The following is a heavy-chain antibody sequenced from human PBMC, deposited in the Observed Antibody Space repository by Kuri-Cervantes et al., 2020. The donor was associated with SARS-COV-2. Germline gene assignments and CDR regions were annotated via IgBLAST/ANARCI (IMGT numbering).Heavy chain of an antibody. D-gene: IGHD3-3*01. V-gene: IGHV1-24*01. CDR3: ATDLLFFGVVVMSFDI. CDR2: FDPEDGET. CDR1: GYTLTELS. Sequence: ASVKVSCKVSGYTLTELSMHWVRQAPGKGLEWMEGFDPEDGETIYAQKFQGRVTMTEDTSTDTAYMELSSLRSEDTAVYYCATDLLFFGVVVMSFDIWGQGTMVTVSS. J-gene: IGHJ3*02.